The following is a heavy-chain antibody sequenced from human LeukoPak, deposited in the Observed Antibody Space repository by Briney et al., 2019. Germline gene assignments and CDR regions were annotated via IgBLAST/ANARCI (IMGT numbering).Heavy chain of an antibody. Sequence: GGSLRLSCAASGFTFSSHGMHWVRQAPGKGLEWVAGIWYDASKEYYVDSVKGRFTISRDNSKNTLYLQMNSLRAEDTAVYYCARVAYGSGSYYPYFDYWGQGTLVTVSS. V-gene: IGHV3-33*01. J-gene: IGHJ4*02. D-gene: IGHD3-10*01. CDR3: ARVAYGSGSYYPYFDY. CDR2: IWYDASKE. CDR1: GFTFSSHG.